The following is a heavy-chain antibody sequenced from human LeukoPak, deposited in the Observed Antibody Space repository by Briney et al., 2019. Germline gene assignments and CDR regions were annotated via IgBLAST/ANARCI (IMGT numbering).Heavy chain of an antibody. V-gene: IGHV1-2*02. Sequence: GASVKVSCKASGYTFTGYFMHWVRQAPGQGLEWMGWINPNSGGTNYAQKLQGRVTMTRDTSSSTAYMEVSRLTSDDTAVYYCARAVGAKYFDYWGQGTLVTVSS. D-gene: IGHD1-26*01. CDR2: INPNSGGT. J-gene: IGHJ4*02. CDR1: GYTFTGYF. CDR3: ARAVGAKYFDY.